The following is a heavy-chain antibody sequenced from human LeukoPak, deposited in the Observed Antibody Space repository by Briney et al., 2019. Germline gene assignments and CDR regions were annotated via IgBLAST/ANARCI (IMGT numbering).Heavy chain of an antibody. CDR3: AKDLTFNYYGSGSYPPNFDY. J-gene: IGHJ4*02. CDR2: ISGSGGT. V-gene: IGHV3-23*01. D-gene: IGHD3-10*01. CDR1: GFTLSSYA. Sequence: PGGSLRLSCAASGFTLSSYAMNWVRQGPGKGLEWVSAISGSGGTYYADSVKGRFTISRDNSKNTLYLQMNSLRAEDTAVYYCAKDLTFNYYGSGSYPPNFDYWGQGTLVTVSS.